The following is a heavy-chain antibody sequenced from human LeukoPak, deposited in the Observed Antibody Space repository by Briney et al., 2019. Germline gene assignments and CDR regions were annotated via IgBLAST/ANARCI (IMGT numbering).Heavy chain of an antibody. D-gene: IGHD5-18*01. Sequence: SETLSLTCTVSGGSISSGDYYWSWIRQPPGKGLEWIGYIYYSGSTYYNPSLKSRVTISVDTSKSQFSLKLSSVTAADTAVYYCAREYYTAMVYWYFDLWGRGTLVTVSS. J-gene: IGHJ2*01. CDR2: IYYSGST. V-gene: IGHV4-30-4*01. CDR3: AREYYTAMVYWYFDL. CDR1: GGSISSGDYY.